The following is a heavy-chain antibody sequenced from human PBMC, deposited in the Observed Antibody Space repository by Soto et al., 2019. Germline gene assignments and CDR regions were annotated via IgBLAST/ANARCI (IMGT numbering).Heavy chain of an antibody. CDR2: ISSSSSYI. CDR3: ARDSRTGTTYYYGMDV. V-gene: IGHV3-21*01. D-gene: IGHD1-7*01. J-gene: IGHJ6*02. Sequence: EVQLVESGGGLVQPGGSLRLSCAASGFTFSSYSMNWVRQAPGKGLEWVSSISSSSSYIYYADSVEGRFTISRDNAKNSLYLQMNSLRAEDTAVYYCARDSRTGTTYYYGMDVWGQGTTVTVSS. CDR1: GFTFSSYS.